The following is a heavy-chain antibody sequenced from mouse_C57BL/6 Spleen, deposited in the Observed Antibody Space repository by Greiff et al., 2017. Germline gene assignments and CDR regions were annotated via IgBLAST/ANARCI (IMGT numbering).Heavy chain of an antibody. D-gene: IGHD1-1*01. V-gene: IGHV3-6*01. CDR2: ISYDGSN. J-gene: IGHJ2*01. CDR1: GYSITSGYY. CDR3: ARGTVVADDY. Sequence: EVQLQESGPGLVKPSQSLSLTCSVTGYSITSGYYWNWIRQFPGNKLEWMGYISYDGSNNYNPSLKNRISITRDTSKNQFFLKLNSVTTEDTATYYCARGTVVADDYWGQGTTLTVSS.